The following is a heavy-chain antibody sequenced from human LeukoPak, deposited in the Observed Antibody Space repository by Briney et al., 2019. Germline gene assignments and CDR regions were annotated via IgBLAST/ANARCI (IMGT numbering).Heavy chain of an antibody. CDR2: ITDSGNTI. CDR1: GFTFSDYN. J-gene: IGHJ6*02. D-gene: IGHD3-9*01. CDR3: ARSIGLTGGGVDV. V-gene: IGHV3-11*01. Sequence: GGSLRLSCAASGFTFSDYNRNWVRQAPGKGLEWVSYITDSGNTIHYADSVKGRFTISRDNAKNSLYLQMNSLRAEDTAVYYCARSIGLTGGGVDVWGQGTTVTVSS.